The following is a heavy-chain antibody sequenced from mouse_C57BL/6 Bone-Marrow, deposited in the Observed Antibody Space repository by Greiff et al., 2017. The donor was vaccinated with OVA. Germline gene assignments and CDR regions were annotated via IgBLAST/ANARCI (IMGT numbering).Heavy chain of an antibody. V-gene: IGHV1-63*01. J-gene: IGHJ4*01. CDR3: ARWVGDYAMDY. CDR2: IYPGGGYT. Sequence: VQLQQSGAELVRPGPSVKMSCKASGYTFTNYWIGWAKQRPGHGLEWIGDIYPGGGYTNYNEKFKGKATLTADKSSSTAYMQFSSLTSEDSAIYYCARWVGDYAMDYWGQGTSVTVSS. D-gene: IGHD1-1*02. CDR1: GYTFTNYW.